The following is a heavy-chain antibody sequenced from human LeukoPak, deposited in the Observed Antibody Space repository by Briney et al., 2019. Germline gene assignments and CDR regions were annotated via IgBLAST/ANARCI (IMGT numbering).Heavy chain of an antibody. Sequence: GGSLRLSCAASGFTFSSYWMNWVCQAPGKGLEWVANIKEGGSEINYIDSVKGRFTISRDNAKNLLYLQMNSLRAEDTAVYYCATDRGWLQFDYWGQGTLVTVSS. CDR2: IKEGGSEI. CDR1: GFTFSSYW. V-gene: IGHV3-7*01. D-gene: IGHD5-24*01. CDR3: ATDRGWLQFDY. J-gene: IGHJ4*02.